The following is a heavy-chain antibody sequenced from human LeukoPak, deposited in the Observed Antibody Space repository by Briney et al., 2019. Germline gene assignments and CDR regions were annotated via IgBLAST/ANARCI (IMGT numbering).Heavy chain of an antibody. CDR1: GGSISNHY. V-gene: IGHV4-59*11. CDR2: INYSGRT. J-gene: IGHJ4*02. CDR3: ARSYYYDRSGSRHYYFDS. D-gene: IGHD3-22*01. Sequence: SETLSLTCTVSGGSISNHYWNWIRQPPGKGLEWIGHINYSGRTNYNPSLKSRVTISVDRSKTQFSLNLSSVTAADTAVYYCARSYYYDRSGSRHYYFDSWGQGTLVTVSS.